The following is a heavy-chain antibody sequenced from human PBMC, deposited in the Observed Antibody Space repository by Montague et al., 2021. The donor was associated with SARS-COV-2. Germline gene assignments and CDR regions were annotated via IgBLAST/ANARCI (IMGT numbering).Heavy chain of an antibody. V-gene: IGHV3-23*03. D-gene: IGHD3-10*01. Sequence: SLRLSCAASGFTFSTYATSWVRQAPGKGLEWVSVIYGDGRGTYYAESVKGRSTISRDNSKSTLYLQMNSLRADDTAVYYCAKHTVYDLAELLSPLDHWGQGTLVTVSS. J-gene: IGHJ4*02. CDR3: AKHTVYDLAELLSPLDH. CDR2: IYGDGRGT. CDR1: GFTFSTYA.